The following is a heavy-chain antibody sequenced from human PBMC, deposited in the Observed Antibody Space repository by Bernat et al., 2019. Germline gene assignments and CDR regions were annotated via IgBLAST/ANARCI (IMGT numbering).Heavy chain of an antibody. CDR1: GFTFSSYE. CDR2: MSSSGSTL. J-gene: IGHJ3*02. Sequence: EVQLVESGGGLVQPGGSLSLSCAASGFTFSSYEMNWVGQAPGKGLEGVSYMSSSGSTLYCADSVKGRFTISIDNAKNSLYLQMNSLRAEDTAVYYCARDHYDILTGYYPNAFDIWGQGTMVTVSS. CDR3: ARDHYDILTGYYPNAFDI. V-gene: IGHV3-48*03. D-gene: IGHD3-9*01.